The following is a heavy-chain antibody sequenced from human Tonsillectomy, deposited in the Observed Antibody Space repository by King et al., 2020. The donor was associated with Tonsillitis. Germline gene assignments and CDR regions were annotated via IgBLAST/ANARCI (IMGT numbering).Heavy chain of an antibody. J-gene: IGHJ4*02. CDR3: ARQEATAWPSFFDY. Sequence: QLQESGPGLVKPSETLSLTCTVSGGPITKSIYYWAWIRQPPGKGLEWIGSLYYAGTTNNNPSLESRLTMSVDTSKNRFSLNLGSVTAADTAIYYCARQEATAWPSFFDYWGRGTLVTVSS. V-gene: IGHV4-39*01. CDR1: GGPITKSIYY. CDR2: LYYAGTT. D-gene: IGHD2-21*02.